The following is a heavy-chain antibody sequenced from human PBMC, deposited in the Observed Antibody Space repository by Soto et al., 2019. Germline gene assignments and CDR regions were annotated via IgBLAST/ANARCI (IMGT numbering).Heavy chain of an antibody. V-gene: IGHV1-69*01. CDR2: IIPIFGTA. Sequence: QVQLVQSGAEVKKPGSSVKVSCKASGGTFSSYAISWVRQAPGQGLEWMGGIIPIFGTANYAQKFQGRVTIPADESTSTAYMELGSLRAEDTAVYYCARDRAAGSADWFDPWGQGTLVTVSS. CDR1: GGTFSSYA. J-gene: IGHJ5*02. D-gene: IGHD6-13*01. CDR3: ARDRAAGSADWFDP.